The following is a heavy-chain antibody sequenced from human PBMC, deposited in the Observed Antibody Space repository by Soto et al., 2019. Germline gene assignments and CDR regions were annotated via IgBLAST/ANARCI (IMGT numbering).Heavy chain of an antibody. V-gene: IGHV3-13*01. D-gene: IGHD3-9*01. J-gene: IGHJ6*02. CDR3: ARDRYYDILTGYYYYYGMDV. CDR2: IGTAGDT. Sequence: ASGFTFSSYDMHWVRQATGKGLEWVSAIGTAGDTYYPGSVKGRFTISRENAKNSLYLQMNSLRAGDTAVYYCARDRYYDILTGYYYYYGMDVWGQGTTVTVSS. CDR1: GFTFSSYD.